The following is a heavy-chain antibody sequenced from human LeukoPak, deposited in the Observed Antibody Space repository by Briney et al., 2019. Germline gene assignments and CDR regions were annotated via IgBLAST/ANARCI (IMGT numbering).Heavy chain of an antibody. CDR1: GGSISSSSYY. J-gene: IGHJ4*02. D-gene: IGHD3-3*01. V-gene: IGHV4-39*07. Sequence: PSETLSLTCTVSGGSISSSSYYWGWIRQPPGKGLEWIGSIYYSGSTNYNPSLKSRVTISVDTSKNQFSLKLSSVTAADTAVYYCARGSDFWASYYFDYWGQGTLVTVSS. CDR3: ARGSDFWASYYFDY. CDR2: IYYSGST.